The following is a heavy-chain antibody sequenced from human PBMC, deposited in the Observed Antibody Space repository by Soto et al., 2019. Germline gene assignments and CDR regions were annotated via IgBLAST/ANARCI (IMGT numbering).Heavy chain of an antibody. J-gene: IGHJ4*02. D-gene: IGHD5-18*01. CDR3: TRHTSDRYGPDS. Sequence: GESLKISCKASGYSFISYWIGWVRQMPGKGLQLMGIIYPYDSETRYSPSFQGLVTISADRSISTAYLQWSSLKTSDTAIYYCTRHTSDRYGPDSWGQGTLVTVYS. CDR1: GYSFISYW. CDR2: IYPYDSET. V-gene: IGHV5-51*01.